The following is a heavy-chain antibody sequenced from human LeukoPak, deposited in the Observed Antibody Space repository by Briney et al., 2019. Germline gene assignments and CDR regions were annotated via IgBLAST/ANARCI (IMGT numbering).Heavy chain of an antibody. V-gene: IGHV6-1*01. CDR3: SRDTGKYRFDS. D-gene: IGHD7-27*01. CDR2: TYYRSKWYH. J-gene: IGHJ4*02. CDR1: GDSVSSNGAA. Sequence: SQTLSLTCAISGDSVSSNGAAWNWIRQPPSRGLEWLGRTYYRSKWYHDYAVSVKSRISINPDTSKNQFSLQLNSVTLEDAAVYYCSRDTGKYRFDSWGQGTLVTVSS.